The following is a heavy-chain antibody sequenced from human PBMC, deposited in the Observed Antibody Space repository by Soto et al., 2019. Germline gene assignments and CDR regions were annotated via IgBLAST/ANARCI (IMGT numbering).Heavy chain of an antibody. V-gene: IGHV1-69*06. Sequence: QVQLVQSGAEVRKPGSSVKVSCKASGGTFNNYVVNWVRQAPGQGLEWMGGILPIFATANYAQKFQGRVTITADISTSTAYMELTSLRSEDTAVYYCAGRCDSTTCLGHFDYWGQGTLVTVAS. D-gene: IGHD2-2*01. CDR3: AGRCDSTTCLGHFDY. CDR1: GGTFNNYV. J-gene: IGHJ4*02. CDR2: ILPIFATA.